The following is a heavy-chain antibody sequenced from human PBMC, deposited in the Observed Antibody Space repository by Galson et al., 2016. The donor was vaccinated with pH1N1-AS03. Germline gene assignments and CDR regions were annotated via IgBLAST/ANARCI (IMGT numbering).Heavy chain of an antibody. Sequence: SLRLSCAVSGFTFGSHWMSWVRQAPGKELEWVANINKDGNEKYYVDSVKGRFAISRDNAKNSLYLQMNSLRAEDTAVYYCARDRTVVAASIIYYYGMDVWGQGTTVTV. V-gene: IGHV3-7*03. CDR3: ARDRTVVAASIIYYYGMDV. D-gene: IGHD2-2*01. CDR1: GFTFGSHW. CDR2: INKDGNEK. J-gene: IGHJ6*02.